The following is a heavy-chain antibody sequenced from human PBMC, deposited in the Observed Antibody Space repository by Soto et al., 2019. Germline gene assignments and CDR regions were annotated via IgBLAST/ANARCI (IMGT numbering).Heavy chain of an antibody. CDR2: MNPNSGNT. CDR3: AREASDYDWGSDRYSFCFDY. V-gene: IGHV1-8*01. D-gene: IGHD3-16*02. J-gene: IGHJ4*02. CDR1: GYTFTSYD. Sequence: ASVEVCCKASGYTFTSYDMNWVRQATGQGLEWMGWMNPNSGNTGYAQKFQGRVTMTRNTSISTAYMELSSLRSEDTAAYYCAREASDYDWGSDRYSFCFDYWGQGTLVTVSS.